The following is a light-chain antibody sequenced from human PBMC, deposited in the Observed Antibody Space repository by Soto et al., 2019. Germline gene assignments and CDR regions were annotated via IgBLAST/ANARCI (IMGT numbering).Light chain of an antibody. CDR1: QSFRGL. V-gene: IGKV3-11*01. J-gene: IGKJ5*01. Sequence: EIVLTQSPGTLSLSRVERATLSCRASQSFRGLLAWYQQKPGQAPRLLIYDAYNRATGIPPRFSGSGSGTDFTLTISSLGPEDSAVYYCQKRHMWPIKFGQGTRLEIK. CDR2: DAY. CDR3: QKRHMWPIK.